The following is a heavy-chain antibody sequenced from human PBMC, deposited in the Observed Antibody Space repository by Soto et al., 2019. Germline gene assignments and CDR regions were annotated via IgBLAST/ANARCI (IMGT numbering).Heavy chain of an antibody. Sequence: GGSLRLSCAASGFTFSDYYMSWIRQAPGKGLEWVSYISSSGSTIYYADSVKGRFTISRDNAKNSLYLQMNSLRAEDAALYLGASPNQGGGSGSYAFDIWGQGTMVTVSS. CDR2: ISSSGSTI. J-gene: IGHJ3*02. V-gene: IGHV3-11*01. D-gene: IGHD3-10*01. CDR1: GFTFSDYY. CDR3: ASPNQGGGSGSYAFDI.